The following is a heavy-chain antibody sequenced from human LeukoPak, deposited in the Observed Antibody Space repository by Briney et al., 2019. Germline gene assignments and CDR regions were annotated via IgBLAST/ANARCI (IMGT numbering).Heavy chain of an antibody. D-gene: IGHD5-12*01. CDR2: INWNGGST. Sequence: GGSLRLSCAASGFTFDDYGMSWVRQAPGKGLEWVSGINWNGGSTGYADSVKGRFTISRDNAKNSLYLQMNSLRAEDTALYYCARVRNSGYDWGAFDIWGQGTMVTVSS. J-gene: IGHJ3*02. V-gene: IGHV3-20*04. CDR3: ARVRNSGYDWGAFDI. CDR1: GFTFDDYG.